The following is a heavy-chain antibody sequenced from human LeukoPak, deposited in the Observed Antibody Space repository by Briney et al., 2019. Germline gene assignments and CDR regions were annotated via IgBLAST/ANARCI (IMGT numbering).Heavy chain of an antibody. D-gene: IGHD3-3*01. CDR3: ARPTYYDFWSGYYDRAVHAFDI. J-gene: IGHJ3*02. V-gene: IGHV5-51*01. CDR1: GYSFTSYW. Sequence: GESLKISCKGSGYSFTSYWIGWVRQMPGKGLEWMRIIYPGDSDTRYSPSFQGQVTISADKSISTAYLQWSSLKAPDTAMYYCARPTYYDFWSGYYDRAVHAFDIWGQGTMVTVSS. CDR2: IYPGDSDT.